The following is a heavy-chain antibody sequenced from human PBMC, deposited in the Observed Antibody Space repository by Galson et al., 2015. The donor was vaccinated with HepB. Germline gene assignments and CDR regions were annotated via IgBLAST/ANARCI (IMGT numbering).Heavy chain of an antibody. CDR3: ARSFWETFYTLDH. Sequence: SLRLSCAASGFTFSSYYINWVRQAPGKGLEWVAHIKEDGSEKYYVDSVKGRFTISRDNAKNSLYLQMNSLRAEDTAVYYCARSFWETFYTLDHWGQGALVTVSS. J-gene: IGHJ4*02. V-gene: IGHV3-7*03. D-gene: IGHD2/OR15-2a*01. CDR1: GFTFSSYY. CDR2: IKEDGSEK.